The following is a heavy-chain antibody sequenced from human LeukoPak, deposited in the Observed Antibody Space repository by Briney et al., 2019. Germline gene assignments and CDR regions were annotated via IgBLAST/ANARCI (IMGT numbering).Heavy chain of an antibody. CDR2: IYSGGST. D-gene: IGHD6-6*01. Sequence: GGSLRLSCAASGFTVSSNYMSWVRQAPGKGLEWVSVIYSGGSTYYADSVKGRFTIPRDNSKNTLYLQMNSLRAEDTAVYYCARAARQDYYFDYWGQGTLVTVSS. CDR1: GFTVSSNY. CDR3: ARAARQDYYFDY. V-gene: IGHV3-66*02. J-gene: IGHJ4*02.